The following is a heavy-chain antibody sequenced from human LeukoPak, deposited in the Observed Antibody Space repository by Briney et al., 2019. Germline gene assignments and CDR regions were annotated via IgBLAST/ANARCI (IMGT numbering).Heavy chain of an antibody. J-gene: IGHJ6*03. Sequence: ASVKVSCKDSVYTFTVYYMHWVPQAPGQGREWMGWISAYNGNTNYAQKLQGRVTMTTDTSTSTAYMELRSLRSDDAAVYYCARDSWAYDILTGSQNYYYYMDVWGKGTTVTISS. CDR3: ARDSWAYDILTGSQNYYYYMDV. CDR2: ISAYNGNT. D-gene: IGHD3-9*01. V-gene: IGHV1-18*04. CDR1: VYTFTVYY.